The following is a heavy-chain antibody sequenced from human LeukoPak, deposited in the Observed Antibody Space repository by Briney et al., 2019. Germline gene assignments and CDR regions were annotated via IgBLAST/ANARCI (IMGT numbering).Heavy chain of an antibody. CDR1: GYTFTSYD. CDR3: ARDGSGAGNYYYYYMDV. J-gene: IGHJ6*03. V-gene: IGHV1-8*01. D-gene: IGHD3-10*01. CDR2: MNPNSGNT. Sequence: ASVKVSCKASGYTFTSYDINWVRQATGQGLERMGWMNPNSGNTGYAQKFQGRVTMTRNTSISTAYMELSSLRSEDTAVYYCARDGSGAGNYYYYYMDVWGKGTTVTVSS.